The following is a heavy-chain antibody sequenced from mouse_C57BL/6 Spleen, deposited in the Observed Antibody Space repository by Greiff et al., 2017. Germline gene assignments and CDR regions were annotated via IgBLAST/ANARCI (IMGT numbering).Heavy chain of an antibody. CDR2: INPNNGGT. D-gene: IGHD2-4*01. CDR3: AKRGGLRRDYYAKDY. J-gene: IGHJ4*01. Sequence: VQLQQSGPELVKPGASVKISCKASGYTFTDYYMNWVKQSHGKSLEWIGDINPNNGGTSYNQKFKGKATLTVDKSSSTAYMELRSLTSEDSAVYYCAKRGGLRRDYYAKDYWGQGTSVTVSS. CDR1: GYTFTDYY. V-gene: IGHV1-26*01.